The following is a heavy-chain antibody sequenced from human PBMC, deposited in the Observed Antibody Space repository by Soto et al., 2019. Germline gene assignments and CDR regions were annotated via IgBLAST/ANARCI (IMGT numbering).Heavy chain of an antibody. V-gene: IGHV4-39*01. J-gene: IGHJ4*02. CDR2: THNTGST. CDR3: ARLHGVLWFGELRSSFFDS. D-gene: IGHD3-10*01. CDR1: DGSISSSSSY. Sequence: PSETLSLTCTVSDGSISSSSSYWGRIRQPPGKGLEWIGTTHNTGSTYYNASLKSRVAISVDMSKNQVSLQLSSVTAADTAVYYCARLHGVLWFGELRSSFFDSWGQGSLVTVSS.